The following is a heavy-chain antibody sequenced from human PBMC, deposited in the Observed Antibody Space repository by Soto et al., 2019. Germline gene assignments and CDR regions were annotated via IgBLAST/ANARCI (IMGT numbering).Heavy chain of an antibody. D-gene: IGHD3-10*01. CDR2: ISHSGST. CDR3: ARGYGRNLDY. CDR1: GGSFSGYY. V-gene: IGHV4-34*01. Sequence: QVQLQQWGAGLLKPSETLSLTCAVYGGSFSGYYWSWIRQPPGKGLEWIGEISHSGSTNYNPSLKRRVTRSVDTSKNHSSLKLRSVTAADTAVYYCARGYGRNLDYWGQGTLVTVSS. J-gene: IGHJ4*02.